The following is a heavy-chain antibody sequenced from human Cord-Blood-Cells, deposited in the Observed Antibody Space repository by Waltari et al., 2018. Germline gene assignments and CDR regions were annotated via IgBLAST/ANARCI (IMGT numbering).Heavy chain of an antibody. D-gene: IGHD3-22*01. J-gene: IGHJ5*02. CDR3: ARGRYYDSTPNWFDP. Sequence: QVQLVQSGAEVKTPGASVKVSCKASGYTFTGYYIHWVRQAPGQGLEWMGWINPNSGGTNYAQKFQGRVTMTRDTSISTAYMELSRLRSDDTAVYYCARGRYYDSTPNWFDPWGQGTLVTVSS. CDR2: INPNSGGT. CDR1: GYTFTGYY. V-gene: IGHV1-2*02.